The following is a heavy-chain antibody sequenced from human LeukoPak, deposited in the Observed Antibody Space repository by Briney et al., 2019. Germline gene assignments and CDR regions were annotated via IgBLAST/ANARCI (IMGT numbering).Heavy chain of an antibody. CDR1: GFTFSSYW. Sequence: AGGSLRLSCVASGFTFSSYWMHWVRQAPRKGLVWVSRINGDGRNINYADSVRGRFTISRDNAKNTLYLQMNSLRAEDTAVYYCARVYLERLTAGYFDHWGQGTWVTVSP. CDR2: INGDGRNI. CDR3: ARVYLERLTAGYFDH. D-gene: IGHD2-8*01. J-gene: IGHJ4*02. V-gene: IGHV3-74*01.